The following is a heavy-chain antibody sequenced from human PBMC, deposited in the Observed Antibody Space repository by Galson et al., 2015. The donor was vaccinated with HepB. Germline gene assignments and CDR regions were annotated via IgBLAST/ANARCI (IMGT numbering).Heavy chain of an antibody. CDR1: GFTFTSYS. J-gene: IGHJ4*02. D-gene: IGHD2-15*01. V-gene: IGHV3-30*04. Sequence: LRLSCAASGFTFTSYSMHWVRQAPGKGLDWVAVISYDGKIKYYADSVKGRFTISRDNSKDTLYLQMNSLRTEDTAVYYCCSSRRTGPRGRHLDYWGQGTLVTVPS. CDR3: CSSRRTGPRGRHLDY. CDR2: ISYDGKIK.